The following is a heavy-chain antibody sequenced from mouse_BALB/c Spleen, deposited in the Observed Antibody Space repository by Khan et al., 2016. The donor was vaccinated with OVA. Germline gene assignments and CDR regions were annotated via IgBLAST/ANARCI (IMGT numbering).Heavy chain of an antibody. Sequence: VKLLESGPGLVAPSQSLSITCTVSGYSLTRYGVHWVRQPPGKGLEWLGVIWAGGSTNYNSALMSRLSISKDNSKSQVFLQMNSLQTDDTAMYYCSRLEDIWGQGTTLTVSS. J-gene: IGHJ2*01. CDR2: IWAGGST. V-gene: IGHV2-9*02. D-gene: IGHD1-3*01. CDR3: SRLEDI. CDR1: GYSLTRYG.